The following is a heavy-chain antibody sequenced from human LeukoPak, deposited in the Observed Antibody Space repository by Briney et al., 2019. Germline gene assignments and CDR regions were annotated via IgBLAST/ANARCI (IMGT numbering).Heavy chain of an antibody. Sequence: ASVKVSCKDSGYTFTAYHFHRVRLDPGQGLEWMGWINLNSGVTRYAQKFQDRVTMTRGTSITTAYMELSRLRSDDTAVYYCARDETAATGIAMDVWGQGTTVTVSS. CDR3: ARDETAATGIAMDV. J-gene: IGHJ6*02. V-gene: IGHV1-2*02. CDR1: GYTFTAYH. CDR2: INLNSGVT. D-gene: IGHD6-13*01.